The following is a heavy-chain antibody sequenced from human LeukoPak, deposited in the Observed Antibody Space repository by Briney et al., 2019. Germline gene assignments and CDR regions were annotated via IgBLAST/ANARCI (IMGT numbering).Heavy chain of an antibody. CDR1: GDSVSSNSAP. CDR2: TCCSSNMYK. CDR3: ARDRRGGPHNQNYYSMDV. V-gene: IGHV6-1*01. Sequence: SQTLSLTCAISGDSVSSNSAPWNWIRQSPARGLGWLESTCCSSNMYKDYPVSVKGRRTTNQEPSRDQFYRQLDSVPPQDRARYYCARDRRGGPHNQNYYSMDVWGQGGTLTVSS. J-gene: IGHJ6*02. D-gene: IGHD2-15*01.